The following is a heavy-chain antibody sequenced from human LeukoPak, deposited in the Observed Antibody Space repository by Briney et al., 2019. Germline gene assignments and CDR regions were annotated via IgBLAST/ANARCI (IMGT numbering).Heavy chain of an antibody. CDR3: ARDTLAVAGSDAFDI. Sequence: GGSLRLSCAASGFTFSSYEMNWVRQAPGEGLEWVSYISSSGSTIYYADSVKGRFTISRDNAKNSLYLQMNSLRAEDTAVYYCARDTLAVAGSDAFDIWGQGTMVTVSS. CDR2: ISSSGSTI. V-gene: IGHV3-48*03. J-gene: IGHJ3*02. D-gene: IGHD6-19*01. CDR1: GFTFSSYE.